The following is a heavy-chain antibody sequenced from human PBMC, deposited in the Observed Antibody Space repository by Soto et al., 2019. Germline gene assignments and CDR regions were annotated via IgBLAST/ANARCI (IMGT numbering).Heavy chain of an antibody. V-gene: IGHV3-15*01. CDR3: TTSWGVSYYYDSSGYYYVSY. CDR1: GFTFSNAW. D-gene: IGHD3-22*01. CDR2: IKSKTDGGTT. J-gene: IGHJ4*02. Sequence: MQLVESGGGVVQPGTSLRVSCAASGFTFSNAWMSWVRQAPGKGLEWVGRIKSKTDGGTTDYAAPVKGRFTISRDDSKNTLYLQMNSLKTEDTAVYYCTTSWGVSYYYDSSGYYYVSYWGQGTLVTVSS.